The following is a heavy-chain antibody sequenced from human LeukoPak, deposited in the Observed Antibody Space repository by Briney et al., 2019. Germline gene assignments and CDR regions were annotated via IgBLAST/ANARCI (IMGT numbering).Heavy chain of an antibody. Sequence: SVKVSCKASGGTFSSYAISWVRQAPGQGLEWMGGIIPIFGTANYAQKFQGRVTIIADESTSTAYMELSSLRSEDTAVYYCARDDNTLKPFWSGSKHGAFDIWGQGTMVTVTS. CDR1: GGTFSSYA. V-gene: IGHV1-69*01. CDR3: ARDDNTLKPFWSGSKHGAFDI. D-gene: IGHD3-3*01. J-gene: IGHJ3*02. CDR2: IIPIFGTA.